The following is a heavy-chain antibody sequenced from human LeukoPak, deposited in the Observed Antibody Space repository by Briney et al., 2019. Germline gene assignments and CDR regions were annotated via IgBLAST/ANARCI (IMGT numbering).Heavy chain of an antibody. CDR2: IYSGGST. Sequence: GGSLRLSCTASGFTFGDYAMSWFRQAPGKGLEWVSVIYSGGSTYYADSVKGRFTISRDNSKNTLYLQMNSLRVEDTAVYYCARSYSSGWSYYFDYWGQGTLVTVSS. J-gene: IGHJ4*02. CDR3: ARSYSSGWSYYFDY. D-gene: IGHD6-19*01. CDR1: GFTFGDYA. V-gene: IGHV3-53*01.